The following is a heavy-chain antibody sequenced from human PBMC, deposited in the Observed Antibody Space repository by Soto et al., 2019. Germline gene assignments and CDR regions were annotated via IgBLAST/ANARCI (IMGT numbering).Heavy chain of an antibody. J-gene: IGHJ6*02. CDR2: VTANGGRS. D-gene: IGHD1-1*01. V-gene: IGHV3-23*01. Sequence: EVQLLQSGGGLVRPGRSLTLSCAASRFTFTTYAMTWVRQAPGKGLEWVSSVTANGGRSYYADSVKGPLTISRGSSKNTLYLQMNSLRADDTAFYYCAKDQLPEGPTLFFPPVSTPDGMDVWGQGTTVTVSS. CDR3: AKDQLPEGPTLFFPPVSTPDGMDV. CDR1: RFTFTTYA.